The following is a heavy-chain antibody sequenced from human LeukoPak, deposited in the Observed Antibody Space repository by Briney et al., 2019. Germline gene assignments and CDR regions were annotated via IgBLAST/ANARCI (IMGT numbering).Heavy chain of an antibody. CDR2: IRSKIYGGTP. J-gene: IGHJ4*02. CDR3: TTRRIMITFGGV. V-gene: IGHV3-49*04. Sequence: GGSLRLSCTASGFTFGDYAMTWVRQAPGKGLEWVGFIRSKIYGGTPEYAASVKGRFTISRDDSKGIAYLQMNSLKTEDTAVYYCTTRRIMITFGGVGGQGTLVTVSS. D-gene: IGHD3-16*01. CDR1: GFTFGDYA.